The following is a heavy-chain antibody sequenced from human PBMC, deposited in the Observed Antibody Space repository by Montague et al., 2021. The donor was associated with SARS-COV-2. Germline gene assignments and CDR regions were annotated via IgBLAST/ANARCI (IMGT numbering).Heavy chain of an antibody. CDR3: ARGMIRGVTTPSDY. CDR2: IYYSGTT. J-gene: IGHJ4*02. V-gene: IGHV4-39*02. CDR1: SGSIISSGYY. Sequence: SETLSLTCSVSSGSIISSGYYWGWIRQPPGKELEWIGNIYYSGTTYYNPSLQSRGTISVDTSKNYLSLRLSSVTAVGTAVYFCARGMIRGVTTPSDYWGQGSQVTVSS. D-gene: IGHD3-10*01.